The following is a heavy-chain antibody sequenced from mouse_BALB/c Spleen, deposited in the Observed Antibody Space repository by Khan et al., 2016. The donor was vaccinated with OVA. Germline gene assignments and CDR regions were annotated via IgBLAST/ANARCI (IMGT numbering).Heavy chain of an antibody. CDR1: GFTFSSFG. V-gene: IGHV5-17*02. J-gene: IGHJ1*01. D-gene: IGHD2-1*01. Sequence: EVQRVESGGGLVQPGGSRKLSCAASGFTFSSFGMHWVRQAPKKGLEWVAYMSSGSSTIYYVDTVKGRFTISRDNPKNTLFLQMTSLRSEDTAVYYCARSGGNFHWYFDVWGAGTSVTVSS. CDR3: ARSGGNFHWYFDV. CDR2: MSSGSSTI.